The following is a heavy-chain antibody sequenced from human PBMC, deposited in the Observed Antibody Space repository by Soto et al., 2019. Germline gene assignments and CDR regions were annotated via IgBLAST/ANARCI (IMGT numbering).Heavy chain of an antibody. CDR1: GFTFSRNW. CDR2: IDLDGSET. V-gene: IGHV3-7*01. D-gene: IGHD6-19*01. CDR3: VRVGWLGWDVDY. Sequence: EVQLVESGGDLVQPGGSLRLSCAASGFTFSRNWMTWVRQAPGKGLEWVANIDLDGSETYYVGSVRGRFTISRDNAKNSLYLQMHSLRAEDTAVYYCVRVGWLGWDVDYWGQGTLVTVSS. J-gene: IGHJ4*02.